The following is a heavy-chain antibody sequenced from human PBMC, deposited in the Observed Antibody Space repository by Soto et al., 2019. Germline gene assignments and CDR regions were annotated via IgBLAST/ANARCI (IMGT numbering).Heavy chain of an antibody. V-gene: IGHV1-18*01. Sequence: QVQLVQSGGEVKRPGASVKVSCKTSGYNFSNYGITWVRQAPGQPLEWLGWISLYSDGTNYAQKFQGRVSMTTDTSTTTAYMALRSLRSDDTAGYFCACVVRGAETCFGPWGQGTLVTVSS. CDR1: GYNFSNYG. D-gene: IGHD2-2*01. CDR2: ISLYSDGT. CDR3: ACVVRGAETCFGP. J-gene: IGHJ5*02.